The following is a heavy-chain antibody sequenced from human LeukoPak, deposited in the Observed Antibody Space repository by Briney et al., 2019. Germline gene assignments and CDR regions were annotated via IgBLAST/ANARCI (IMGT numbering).Heavy chain of an antibody. CDR2: INPSGGST. V-gene: IGHV1-46*01. CDR1: GYTFTSYY. D-gene: IGHD3-22*01. CDR3: ARDPDSNYYDSSGYPFDY. Sequence: GASVKVSCKASGYTFTSYYMHWVRQAPGQGLEWMGIINPSGGSTSYAQKFQGRVTMTRDMSTSTVYMELSSLRSEDTAVYYCARDPDSNYYDSSGYPFDYWGQGTLVTVSS. J-gene: IGHJ4*02.